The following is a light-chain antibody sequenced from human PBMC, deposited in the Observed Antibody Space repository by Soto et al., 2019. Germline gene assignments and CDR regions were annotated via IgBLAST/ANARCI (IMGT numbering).Light chain of an antibody. CDR3: AAWDDSLNCPV. V-gene: IGLV1-44*01. CDR2: SNN. Sequence: QSVLTQPPSASGTPGQRVTISCSGSSSNIGSNIVNWYQQLPGTDPKLLIYSNNQRPSGVPARFSGSRSGTSASLAISGLQSEDEADYYCAAWDDSLNCPVFVGWTKLTVL. CDR1: SSNIGSNI. J-gene: IGLJ3*02.